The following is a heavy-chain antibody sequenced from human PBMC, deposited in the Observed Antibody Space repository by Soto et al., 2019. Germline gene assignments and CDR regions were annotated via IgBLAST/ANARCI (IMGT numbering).Heavy chain of an antibody. Sequence: EVQLVESGGGLVQPGGSLKLSCTVSGFTFSDSALHWVRQASGKGLEWVGRIRSKANSYATAYAVSVKGRFTISRDESKNTAYLQMNSLKTEDTAVYYCTRRGLGTTLTDYWGQGTLVTVSS. CDR3: TRRGLGTTLTDY. J-gene: IGHJ4*02. D-gene: IGHD1-7*01. CDR2: IRSKANSYAT. CDR1: GFTFSDSA. V-gene: IGHV3-73*01.